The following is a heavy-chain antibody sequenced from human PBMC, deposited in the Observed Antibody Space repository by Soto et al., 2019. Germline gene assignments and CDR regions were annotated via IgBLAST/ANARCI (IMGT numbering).Heavy chain of an antibody. J-gene: IGHJ4*02. Sequence: GGSLRLSCGASGFTFSSYAMIWVCQAPGKGLEWVSTISGSGGSTYYADSVKGRFTISRDNSKNTLYLQMNSLRAEDTAVYYCAKATYYYDSSGYFPFDYWGQGTLVTVSS. CDR2: ISGSGGST. D-gene: IGHD3-22*01. CDR1: GFTFSSYA. CDR3: AKATYYYDSSGYFPFDY. V-gene: IGHV3-23*01.